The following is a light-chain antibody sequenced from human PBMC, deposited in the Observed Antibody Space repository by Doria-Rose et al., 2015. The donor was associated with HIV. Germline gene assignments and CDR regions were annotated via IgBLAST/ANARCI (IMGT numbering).Light chain of an antibody. CDR1: QGISSY. J-gene: IGKJ4*01. CDR3: QQYYSYPPLT. V-gene: IGKV1-8*01. CDR2: AAS. Sequence: TQSQSSLSASTGDRVTITRRASQGISSYLAWYQQKPGKAHKLLIYAASTLQSGVPSRFSGSGSGTDFTLTISCLQSEDFATYYCQQYYSYPPLTFGRGTKVEI.